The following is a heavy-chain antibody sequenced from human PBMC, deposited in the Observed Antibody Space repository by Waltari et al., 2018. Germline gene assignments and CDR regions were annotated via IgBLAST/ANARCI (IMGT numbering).Heavy chain of an antibody. J-gene: IGHJ4*02. V-gene: IGHV1-18*01. CDR3: ASEVGY. CDR1: GYNFTGYG. Sequence: QVHVEQSGGGLKKPGASVQVSCKATGYNFTGYGISWVRQAPGQGFEWLGWISALRGNTNYAQKYQGRLTLNRDTLTTTAYMELKSLTSDDTAVYYCASEVGYWGQGTFVSVSS. D-gene: IGHD1-26*01. CDR2: ISALRGNT.